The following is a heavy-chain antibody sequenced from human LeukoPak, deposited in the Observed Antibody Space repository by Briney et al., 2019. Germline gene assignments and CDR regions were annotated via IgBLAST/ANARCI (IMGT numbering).Heavy chain of an antibody. D-gene: IGHD2-2*02. CDR3: ARERCSSTSCYTDY. V-gene: IGHV4-30-4*08. CDR1: GGSISSGDYY. J-gene: IGHJ4*02. Sequence: SQTLSLTCTVSGGSISSGDYYWSWIRQPPGKGLEWIGYIYYSGSTYYNPSLKSRVTISVDTSKNQFSLKLSSATAADTAVHYCARERCSSTSCYTDYWGQGTLVTVSS. CDR2: IYYSGST.